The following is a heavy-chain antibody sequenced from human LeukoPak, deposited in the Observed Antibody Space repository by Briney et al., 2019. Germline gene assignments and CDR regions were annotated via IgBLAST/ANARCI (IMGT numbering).Heavy chain of an antibody. J-gene: IGHJ5*02. V-gene: IGHV4-59*01. CDR1: GGSISSYY. CDR3: ARRRFLTGWFDP. Sequence: PSETLSLTCTVSGGSISSYYWSWIRQPPGKGLEWIGYTYYSGSTNYNPSLKSRVTISVDTSKNQFSPKLSSVTAADTAVYYCARRRFLTGWFDPWGQGTPVTVYS. CDR2: TYYSGST. D-gene: IGHD2-8*02.